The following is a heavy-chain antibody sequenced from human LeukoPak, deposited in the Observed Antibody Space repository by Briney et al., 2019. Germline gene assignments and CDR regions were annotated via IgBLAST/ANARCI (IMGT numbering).Heavy chain of an antibody. CDR3: ARLGSASWYFDL. V-gene: IGHV4-59*01. J-gene: IGHJ2*01. CDR2: IYYSGST. D-gene: IGHD3-10*01. Sequence: SETLSLTCTVSGGSISSYYWSWIRQPAGKGLEWIAYIYYSGSTSYNPSLKSRVTISLDTSKNQLSLKLNSVTAADTAVYYCARLGSASWYFDLWGRGSLVTVSS. CDR1: GGSISSYY.